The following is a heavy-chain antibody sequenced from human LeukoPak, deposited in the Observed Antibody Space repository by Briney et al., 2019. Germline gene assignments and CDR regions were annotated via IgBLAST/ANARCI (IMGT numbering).Heavy chain of an antibody. CDR2: ISASGGNT. CDR1: GVIFNNYA. CDR3: ASDGSDTAMVN. Sequence: GSLRLSCAVSGVIFNNYAMSWVRQAPGRGLEWVSVISASGGNTYYADSVKGRFTISRDNSKNTLYLQMNSLRAEDTAVYYCASDGSDTAMVNWGQGTLVTVSS. D-gene: IGHD5-18*01. V-gene: IGHV3-23*01. J-gene: IGHJ4*02.